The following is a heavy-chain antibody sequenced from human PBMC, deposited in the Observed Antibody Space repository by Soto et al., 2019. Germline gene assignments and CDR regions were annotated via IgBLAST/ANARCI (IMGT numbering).Heavy chain of an antibody. J-gene: IGHJ5*02. CDR2: IYHSGST. CDR1: GGYIISGGYY. Sequence: SETLSLTCTVSGGYIISGGYYWSWIRQPPGKGLEWIGYIYHSGSTYYNPSLKSRVTISVDRSKNQFSLKLTSVTAADTAVYYCARVPSPWGQGTLVTVSS. CDR3: ARVPSP. V-gene: IGHV4-30-2*01.